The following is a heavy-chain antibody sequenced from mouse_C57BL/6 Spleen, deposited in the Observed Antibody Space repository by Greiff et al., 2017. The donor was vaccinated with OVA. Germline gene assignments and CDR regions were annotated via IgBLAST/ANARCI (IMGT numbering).Heavy chain of an antibody. J-gene: IGHJ2*01. CDR3: ARLHWDGYYFDY. D-gene: IGHD4-1*01. Sequence: EVMLVESGGGLVQPGGSLKLSCAASGFTFSDYYMYWVRQTPEKRLEWVAYISNGGGSTYYPDTVKGRFTISRDNAKNTLYLQMSRLKSEDTAMYYCARLHWDGYYFDYWGQGTTLTVSS. CDR2: ISNGGGST. CDR1: GFTFSDYY. V-gene: IGHV5-12*01.